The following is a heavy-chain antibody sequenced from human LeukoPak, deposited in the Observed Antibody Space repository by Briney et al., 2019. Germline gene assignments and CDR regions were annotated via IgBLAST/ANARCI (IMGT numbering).Heavy chain of an antibody. D-gene: IGHD3-10*01. Sequence: SETLSLTCTVSGGSISSGDYYWSWIRQPPGKGLEWIGYISYSGSTYYNPSLKSRVTISLDTSKNQFSLKLSSVTAADTAVYYRARAVDYYGSGSYYRRWFDPWGQGTLVTVSS. J-gene: IGHJ5*02. V-gene: IGHV4-30-4*08. CDR3: ARAVDYYGSGSYYRRWFDP. CDR1: GGSISSGDYY. CDR2: ISYSGST.